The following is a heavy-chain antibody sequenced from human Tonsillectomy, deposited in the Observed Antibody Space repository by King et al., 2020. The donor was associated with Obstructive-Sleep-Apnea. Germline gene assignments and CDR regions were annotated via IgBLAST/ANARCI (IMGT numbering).Heavy chain of an antibody. J-gene: IGHJ4*02. CDR3: ASPLDGYRLL. Sequence: HVQLVESGGGLVKPGGSLRLSCAASGFSFSDYYMSWIRQAPGKGLEWVSYISSGGSTISYADSVKGRFTISRDNAKNSLCLHMNSLRADDTAVYYCASPLDGYRLLWGQGTLVTVSS. CDR2: ISSGGSTI. D-gene: IGHD1-1*01. CDR1: GFSFSDYY. V-gene: IGHV3-11*01.